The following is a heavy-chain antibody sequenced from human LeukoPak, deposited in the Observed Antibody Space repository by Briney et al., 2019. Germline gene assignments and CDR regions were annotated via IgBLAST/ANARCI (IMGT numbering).Heavy chain of an antibody. CDR2: IYYSGSA. V-gene: IGHV4-59*01. CDR1: GGSISSYY. Sequence: PSETLSLTCTVSGGSISSYYWSWIRQPPGKGLEWIGYIYYSGSANYNPSLKSRVTISVDTSKSHFSLKLSSVTAADTDVYYCARDMGYGMDVWGQGTTVTVSS. CDR3: ARDMGYGMDV. D-gene: IGHD3-10*01. J-gene: IGHJ6*02.